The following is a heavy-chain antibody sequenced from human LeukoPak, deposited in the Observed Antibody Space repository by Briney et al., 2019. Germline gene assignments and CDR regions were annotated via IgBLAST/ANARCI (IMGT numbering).Heavy chain of an antibody. CDR2: ISSSGSTI. CDR1: GFTFSSYE. Sequence: GGSLRLSCAASGFTFSSYEMNWVRQAPAKGLEWVSYISSSGSTIYYADSVKGRFTISRDNAKNSLYLQMNSLRAEDTAVYYCARVGYCSGSGCEGRDWFDPWGQGILVTVSS. J-gene: IGHJ5*02. CDR3: ARVGYCSGSGCEGRDWFDP. D-gene: IGHD2-15*01. V-gene: IGHV3-48*03.